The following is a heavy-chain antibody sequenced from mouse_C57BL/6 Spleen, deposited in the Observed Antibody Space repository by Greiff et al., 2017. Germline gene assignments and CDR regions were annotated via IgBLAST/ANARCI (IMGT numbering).Heavy chain of an antibody. Sequence: QVQLKESGAELVRPGTSVKLSCKASGYTFTSYWMHWVKQRPGQGLEWIGVIDPSDSYTNYNQKFKGKATLTVDTSSSTAYMQLSSLTSEDSAVYYCARGDGYFDYWGQGTTLTVSS. CDR3: ARGDGYFDY. D-gene: IGHD2-3*01. J-gene: IGHJ2*01. CDR1: GYTFTSYW. CDR2: IDPSDSYT. V-gene: IGHV1-59*01.